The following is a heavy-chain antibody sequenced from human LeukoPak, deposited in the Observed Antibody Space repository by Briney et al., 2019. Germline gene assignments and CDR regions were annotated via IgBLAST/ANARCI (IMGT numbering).Heavy chain of an antibody. J-gene: IGHJ4*02. CDR3: ARDQGGVLRFLEWPQYFDY. CDR1: GFTFSDYY. CDR2: ISSSGSTI. Sequence: GGSLRLSCAASGFTFSDYYMSWIRQAPGKGLEWVSYISSSGSTIYYADSVKGRFTISRDNAKNSLYLQMNSLRAEDTAVYYCARDQGGVLRFLEWPQYFDYWGQGTLVTVPS. V-gene: IGHV3-11*01. D-gene: IGHD3-3*01.